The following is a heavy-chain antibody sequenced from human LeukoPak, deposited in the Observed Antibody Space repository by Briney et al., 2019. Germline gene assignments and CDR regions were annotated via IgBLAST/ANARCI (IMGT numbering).Heavy chain of an antibody. D-gene: IGHD5-18*01. CDR1: GFTFSSYA. CDR3: AKDPYSYGTNWFDP. V-gene: IGHV3-23*01. Sequence: GGSLRLSCAASGFTFSSYAMSRVRQAPGKGLEWVSAISGSGGSTYYADSVKGRFTISRDNSKNTLYLQMNSLRAEDTAVYYCAKDPYSYGTNWFDPWGQGTLVTVSS. J-gene: IGHJ5*02. CDR2: ISGSGGST.